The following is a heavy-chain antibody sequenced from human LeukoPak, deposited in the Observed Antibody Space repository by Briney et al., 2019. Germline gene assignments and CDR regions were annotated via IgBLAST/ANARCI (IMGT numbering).Heavy chain of an antibody. CDR2: INSIAVTT. J-gene: IGHJ3*02. Sequence: GGSLRLSCAASGFTFRNYEMTWVRQAPGKGLEWVSYINSIAVTTHYADSVKGRFTISRDNAKNSLYLQMNSLRAEDTADYYCARVPHGNYYDSSGRGWAFDIWGQGTMVTVSS. CDR1: GFTFRNYE. V-gene: IGHV3-48*03. D-gene: IGHD3-22*01. CDR3: ARVPHGNYYDSSGRGWAFDI.